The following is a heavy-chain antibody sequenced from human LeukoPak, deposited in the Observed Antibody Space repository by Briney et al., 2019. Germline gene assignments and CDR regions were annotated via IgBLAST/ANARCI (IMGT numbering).Heavy chain of an antibody. D-gene: IGHD1-1*01. J-gene: IGHJ5*02. V-gene: IGHV4-34*01. CDR3: ASSNDYIWFDP. CDR1: GGSFSGYY. CDR2: INSSGTI. Sequence: SETLSLTCAVYGGSFSGYYWSWIRQPPGKGPEWIGEINSSGTINYNPSLRNRVTISVDMSKKQFSLKLSSVTAADTAVYYCASSNDYIWFDPWGQGTLVTVSS.